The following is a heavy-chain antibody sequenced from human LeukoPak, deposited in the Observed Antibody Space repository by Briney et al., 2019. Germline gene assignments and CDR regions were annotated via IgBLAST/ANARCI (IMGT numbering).Heavy chain of an antibody. CDR1: GFTFSSYW. V-gene: IGHV3-74*01. Sequence: GGSLRLSCAASGFTFSSYWIHWVRQAPGKGLGWVSRINTDGSRTTYADSVKGRFTISRDNAKDTVYLQMNSLGAEDTAVYYCARAGDYRFDYWGQGTLVTVSS. D-gene: IGHD3-16*01. CDR3: ARAGDYRFDY. CDR2: INTDGSRT. J-gene: IGHJ4*02.